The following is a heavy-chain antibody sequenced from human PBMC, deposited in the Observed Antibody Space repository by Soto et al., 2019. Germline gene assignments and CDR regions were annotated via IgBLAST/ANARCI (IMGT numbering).Heavy chain of an antibody. CDR3: AIALRPSLNFFYYMDV. CDR2: LGGNGFTT. CDR1: GFTFGSYA. V-gene: IGHV3-23*01. J-gene: IGHJ6*03. D-gene: IGHD2-2*01. Sequence: EVQLLESGGGLVQPGGSLRLSCVVSGFTFGSYAMSWVRQAPEKGPEWVAILGGNGFTTNYAASVKGRFTISGDKSKSTLFLQMNSLRADDAGVYYCAIALRPSLNFFYYMDVWGRGTSVTVSS.